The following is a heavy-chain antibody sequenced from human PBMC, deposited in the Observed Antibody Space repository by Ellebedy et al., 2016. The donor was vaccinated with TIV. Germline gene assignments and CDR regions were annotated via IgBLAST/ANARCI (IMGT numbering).Heavy chain of an antibody. CDR3: ARFGSAGGSPYFDS. V-gene: IGHV4-4*02. CDR1: GASIGSGRW. Sequence: MPSETLSLTFAVSGASIGSGRWWSWVRKLPGKGLEWIGQIYHTGNTNYNPSLKSGVTISMDKSKNQFSLTLSSVTAADTAVYFCARFGSAGGSPYFDSWGQGTLVTVSS. D-gene: IGHD2-15*01. CDR2: IYHTGNT. J-gene: IGHJ4*02.